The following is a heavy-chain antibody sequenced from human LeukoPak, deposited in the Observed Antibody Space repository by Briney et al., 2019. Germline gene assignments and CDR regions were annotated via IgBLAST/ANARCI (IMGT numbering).Heavy chain of an antibody. CDR1: GYTFTGYY. D-gene: IGHD3-22*01. V-gene: IGHV1-2*02. Sequence: ASVKVSCKASGYTFTGYYMHWVRQAPGQGLEWMGWINPNSGGTNYAQKFQGRVTMTRDTSISTAYMELSRLRSDDTAVYYCARELQTYYDSSGYYPIGYWGQGTLVTVSS. CDR3: ARELQTYYDSSGYYPIGY. J-gene: IGHJ4*02. CDR2: INPNSGGT.